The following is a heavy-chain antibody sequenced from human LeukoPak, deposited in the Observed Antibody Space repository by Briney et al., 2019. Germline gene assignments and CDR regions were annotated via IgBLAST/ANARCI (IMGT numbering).Heavy chain of an antibody. V-gene: IGHV4-34*01. J-gene: IGHJ4*02. Sequence: SETLSLTCVVYGVSFSGYYWSWIRQPPGKGLEWIGEINHSGSTNYNPSLKSRVTISLDTSKNQFSLKLRSVSAADTARYYCARTRWLQSLFDYWGQGTLVTVSS. D-gene: IGHD5-24*01. CDR1: GVSFSGYY. CDR3: ARTRWLQSLFDY. CDR2: INHSGST.